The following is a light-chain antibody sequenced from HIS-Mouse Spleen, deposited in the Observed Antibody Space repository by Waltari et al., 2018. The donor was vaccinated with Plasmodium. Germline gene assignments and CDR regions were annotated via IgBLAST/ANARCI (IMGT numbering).Light chain of an antibody. V-gene: IGKV1-33*01. J-gene: IGKJ3*01. CDR2: DAS. CDR1: QDISNY. Sequence: DIQMTQSPSSLSASVGDRVTITCQASQDISNYLNWYQQKPGKAPKLLIYDASNLETGVPSRFSGSGSGTDFTFTISNLQPEDIATYYCQQYDNLPPLFTFGPGTKVDIK. CDR3: QQYDNLPPLFT.